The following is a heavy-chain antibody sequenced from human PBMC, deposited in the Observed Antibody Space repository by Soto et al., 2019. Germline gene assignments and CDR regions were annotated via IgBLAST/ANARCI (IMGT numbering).Heavy chain of an antibody. V-gene: IGHV3-33*01. CDR1: GFTFSSYG. D-gene: IGHD2-21*02. CDR3: ARDTMRGGDSDNRNWFDP. Sequence: GGSLRLSCAASGFTFSSYGMHWVRQAPGKGLEWVAVIWYDGSNKYYADSVKGRFTISRDNSKNTLYLQMNSLRAEDTAVYYCARDTMRGGDSDNRNWFDPWGQGTLVTVSS. CDR2: IWYDGSNK. J-gene: IGHJ5*02.